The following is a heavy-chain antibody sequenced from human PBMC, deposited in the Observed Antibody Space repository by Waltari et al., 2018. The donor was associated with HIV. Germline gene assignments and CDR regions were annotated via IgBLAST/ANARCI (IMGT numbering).Heavy chain of an antibody. D-gene: IGHD5-18*01. CDR2: IYTSGTT. CDR3: ARDVGFQGWLNDIWNFDV. Sequence: QVQLQESGPRLVKPSQTLSLTCTVSGGSIRSGSYYWSWIRKPAGKGLEWIGRIYTSGTTTYNPSRKSRVTISILTSKNQFSLNRTSVTAADTAVYYCARDVGFQGWLNDIWNFDVWGRGTLVTVSS. V-gene: IGHV4-61*02. J-gene: IGHJ2*01. CDR1: GGSIRSGSYY.